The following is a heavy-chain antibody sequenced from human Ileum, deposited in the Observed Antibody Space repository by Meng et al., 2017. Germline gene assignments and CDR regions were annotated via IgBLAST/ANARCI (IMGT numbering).Heavy chain of an antibody. V-gene: IGHV4-31*03. CDR1: GGSISGGHYF. Sequence: QAQLQESGPGLVKPPPTLSLTCTVSGGSISGGHYFWSWIRQHPEKGLEWIGYIYHSGFTYYSPSLKSRLTISVDTSKNQFSLKLSSVTAADTAIYYCARGVVTYYDSSTLTWFDPWGQGALVTVSS. J-gene: IGHJ5*02. D-gene: IGHD3-22*01. CDR2: IYHSGFT. CDR3: ARGVVTYYDSSTLTWFDP.